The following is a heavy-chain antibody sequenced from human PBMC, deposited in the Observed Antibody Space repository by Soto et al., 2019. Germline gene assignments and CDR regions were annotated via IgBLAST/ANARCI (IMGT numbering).Heavy chain of an antibody. V-gene: IGHV3-23*01. CDR3: AKENAPPTCSSTSCYNFDY. D-gene: IGHD2-2*01. CDR2: ISGSGGST. J-gene: IGHJ4*02. CDR1: GFTFSSYA. Sequence: EVQLLESGGGLVQPGGSLRLSCAASGFTFSSYAMSWVRQAPGKGLEWVSAISGSGGSTYYADSVKGRFTISRDNSKNTPYLQMNSLRAEDTAVYYCAKENAPPTCSSTSCYNFDYWGQGTLVTVSS.